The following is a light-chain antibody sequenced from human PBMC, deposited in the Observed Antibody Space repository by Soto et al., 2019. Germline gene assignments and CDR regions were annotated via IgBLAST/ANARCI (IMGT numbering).Light chain of an antibody. CDR3: QQYNNWWT. J-gene: IGKJ1*01. Sequence: EIVMTQSPATLSVSPGERATLSCRASQSVNSTLAWYQQKPGQAPRLLISGASPRATGIPARFSGSGSETEFTLTISSLQSEDFAVYYCQQYNNWWTFGQGTKVEMK. V-gene: IGKV3-15*01. CDR2: GAS. CDR1: QSVNST.